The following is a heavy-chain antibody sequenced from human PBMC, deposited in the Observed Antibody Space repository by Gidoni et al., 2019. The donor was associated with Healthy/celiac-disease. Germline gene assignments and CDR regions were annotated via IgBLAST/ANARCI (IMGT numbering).Heavy chain of an antibody. CDR1: GYTFTSYA. D-gene: IGHD3-10*01. J-gene: IGHJ5*02. Sequence: QVQLVQSGSELKKPGASVKVSCKASGYTFTSYAMNWVRQAPGQGLEWMGWNNTNTGNPTYAQGFTGRFVFSLDTSVSTAYLQISSLKAEDTAVYYCAREVSSTNILGSGSYYNRFDPWGQGTLVTVSS. V-gene: IGHV7-4-1*02. CDR3: AREVSSTNILGSGSYYNRFDP. CDR2: NNTNTGNP.